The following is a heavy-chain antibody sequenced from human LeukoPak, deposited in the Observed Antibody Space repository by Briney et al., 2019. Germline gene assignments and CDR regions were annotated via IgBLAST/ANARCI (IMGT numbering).Heavy chain of an antibody. CDR3: ARVKGGIAAAGNYFDY. V-gene: IGHV3-30*03. D-gene: IGHD6-13*01. CDR2: ISYDGSNK. CDR1: GFTFSSYG. Sequence: GGSLRLSCAASGFTFSSYGMHWVRQAPGKGLEWVAVISYDGSNKYYADSVKGRFTISRDNSKNTLYLQMNSLRAEDTAVYYCARVKGGIAAAGNYFDYWGQGTLVTVSS. J-gene: IGHJ4*02.